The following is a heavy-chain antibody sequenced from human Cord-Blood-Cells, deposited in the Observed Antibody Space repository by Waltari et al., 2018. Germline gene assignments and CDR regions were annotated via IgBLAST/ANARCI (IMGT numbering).Heavy chain of an antibody. CDR3: ARGYGSSWPTTNYFDY. CDR2: INHSGST. J-gene: IGHJ4*02. Sequence: QVQLQQWGAGLLKPSETLSLTCAVYGGSFSGSYWSWIRQPPGKGLEWIGEINHSGSTNYNPSLKSRVTISVDTSKNQFSLKLSSVTAADTAVYYCARGYGSSWPTTNYFDYWGQGTLVTVSS. CDR1: GGSFSGSY. V-gene: IGHV4-34*01. D-gene: IGHD6-13*01.